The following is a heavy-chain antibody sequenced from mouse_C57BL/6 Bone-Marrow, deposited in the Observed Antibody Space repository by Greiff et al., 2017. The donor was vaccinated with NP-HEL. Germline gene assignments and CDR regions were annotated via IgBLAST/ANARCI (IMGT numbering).Heavy chain of an antibody. CDR2: INSDGGST. CDR3: AIYYDYDGDWYFDV. CDR1: EYEFPSHD. Sequence: DVMLVESGGGLVQPGESLKLSCESNEYEFPSHDMSWVRKTPEKRLELVAAINSDGGSTYYPDTMERRFIISRDNTKKTLYLQMSSLRSEDTALYYCAIYYDYDGDWYFDVWGTGTTVTVSS. V-gene: IGHV5-2*01. D-gene: IGHD2-4*01. J-gene: IGHJ1*03.